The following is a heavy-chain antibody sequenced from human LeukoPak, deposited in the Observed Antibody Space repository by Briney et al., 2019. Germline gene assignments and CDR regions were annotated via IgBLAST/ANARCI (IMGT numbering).Heavy chain of an antibody. D-gene: IGHD3-10*01. CDR2: LYTSGST. CDR1: GGSISGYY. V-gene: IGHV4-4*07. CDR3: ARSQGAFTMVRGTAFDI. Sequence: SETLSVTCTVSGGSISGYYWSWIRQPAGEGLEWIGRLYTSGSTNYNPSLKNRVTMSVDTSTNQFSLKLSSVTAADTAVYYCARSQGAFTMVRGTAFDIWGQGTMVTVSS. J-gene: IGHJ3*02.